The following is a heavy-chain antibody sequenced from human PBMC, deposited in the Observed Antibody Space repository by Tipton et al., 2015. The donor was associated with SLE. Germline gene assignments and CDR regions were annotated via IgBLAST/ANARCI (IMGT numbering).Heavy chain of an antibody. D-gene: IGHD6-25*01. CDR2: LYYSGET. CDR3: VRQDLGRAATLTFDI. V-gene: IGHV4-39*07. J-gene: IGHJ4*02. Sequence: LRLSCTVSGGSIRSSSYYWGWIRQPPGKGLEWVGSLYYSGETYYNSSLKRRVTISLGTSKNQFSLSLTSVTAADTAVYYCVRQDLGRAATLTFDIWGLGTLVTVSS. CDR1: GGSIRSSSYY.